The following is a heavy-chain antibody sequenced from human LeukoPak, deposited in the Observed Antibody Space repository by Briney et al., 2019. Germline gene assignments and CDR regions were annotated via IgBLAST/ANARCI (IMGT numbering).Heavy chain of an antibody. V-gene: IGHV4-4*07. J-gene: IGHJ5*02. CDR2: IYTSGNT. Sequence: SETLSLTCAVSGVPLSTYYWSWIRQPAGKGLEWIGRIYTSGNTNSNPSLKSRVTMSVDTSNNLFSLKLTSVTAADTAVYYCARVMGYCSGGNCYSHFDPWGQETLVTVSS. CDR3: ARVMGYCSGGNCYSHFDP. CDR1: GVPLSTYY. D-gene: IGHD2-15*01.